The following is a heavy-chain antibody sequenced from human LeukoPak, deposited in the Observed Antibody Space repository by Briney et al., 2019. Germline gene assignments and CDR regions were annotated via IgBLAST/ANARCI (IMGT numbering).Heavy chain of an antibody. CDR1: GFTFSSYA. CDR2: ISGSGGST. Sequence: QAGGSLRLSCAASGFTFSSYAMSWVRQAPGKGLEWVSAISGSGGSTYYADSVKGRFTISRDNSKNTLYLQMNSLRAEDTAVYYCAKGTRGQLNPPAGIDYWGQGTLVTVSS. V-gene: IGHV3-23*01. J-gene: IGHJ4*02. D-gene: IGHD5-24*01. CDR3: AKGTRGQLNPPAGIDY.